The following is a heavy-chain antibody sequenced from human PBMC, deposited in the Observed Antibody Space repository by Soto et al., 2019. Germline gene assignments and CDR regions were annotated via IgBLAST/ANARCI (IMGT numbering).Heavy chain of an antibody. J-gene: IGHJ4*02. CDR2: INYSGGTS. CDR3: WKGRHASGSYAIDY. D-gene: IGHD3-16*01. V-gene: IGHV3-23*01. CDR1: GFTFSSFA. Sequence: EVQLLESGGGLVQPGGSLRLSCAASGFTFSSFAMSWVRQAPGKGLDWVSGINYSGGTSYYADSVKGRFTISRDHSKNTLYLQMTSLRVEDTAVYYCWKGRHASGSYAIDYWGQGTLVTVSS.